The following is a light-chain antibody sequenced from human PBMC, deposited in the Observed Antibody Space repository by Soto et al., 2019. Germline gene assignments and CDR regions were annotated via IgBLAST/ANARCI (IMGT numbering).Light chain of an antibody. J-gene: IGKJ5*01. CDR2: SAF. CDR3: QQGSTTPIT. Sequence: DIQMNQSPSSLSASIGDRVTITCRASQNIGSFLNWYQQTPGEAPRLLVYSAFRTQSGVPSRFNASGSGTDFTLSISSLQPEDFSTYYCQQGSTTPITFGLGTRLEIK. V-gene: IGKV1-39*01. CDR1: QNIGSF.